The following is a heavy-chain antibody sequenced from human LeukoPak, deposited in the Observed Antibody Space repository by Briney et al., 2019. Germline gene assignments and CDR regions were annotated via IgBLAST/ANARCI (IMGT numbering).Heavy chain of an antibody. J-gene: IGHJ4*02. V-gene: IGHV3-30-3*01. Sequence: GGSLRLSCAASGFTFSSYAMHWVRQAPGKGLEWVAVISYDGSNKYYADSVKGRFTISRDNSKNTLYLQMNSLRAEDTAVYYCARVGYPTLVFDYWGQGTLVTVSS. CDR1: GFTFSSYA. D-gene: IGHD6-13*01. CDR2: ISYDGSNK. CDR3: ARVGYPTLVFDY.